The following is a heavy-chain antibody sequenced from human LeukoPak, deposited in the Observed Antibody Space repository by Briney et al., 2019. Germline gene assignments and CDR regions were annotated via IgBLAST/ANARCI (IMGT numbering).Heavy chain of an antibody. CDR3: TRDPELLWLGELSLFDY. V-gene: IGHV3-49*04. D-gene: IGHD3-10*01. CDR2: IRSKAYGGTT. CDR1: GFTFSSYW. Sequence: GGSLRLSCAASGFTFSSYWMSWVRQAPGKGLEWVGFIRSKAYGGTTEYAASVKGRFTISRDDSKSIAYLQMNSLKTEDTAVYYCTRDPELLWLGELSLFDYWGQGTLVTVSS. J-gene: IGHJ4*02.